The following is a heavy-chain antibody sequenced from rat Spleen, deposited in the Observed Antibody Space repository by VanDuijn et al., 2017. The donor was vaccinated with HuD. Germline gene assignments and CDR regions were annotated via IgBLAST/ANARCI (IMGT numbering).Heavy chain of an antibody. Sequence: EVQLVESGGGLVQPGRSLKLSCAASGFTFSNYDMAWVRQAPTKGLEWVASISPSGGSTYYRDSVKGRFTVSRDNAKSTLYLQMDSLRSEDTATYYCARRRPSNYGGYRGPFDYWGQGVMVTVSS. CDR1: GFTFSNYD. CDR3: ARRRPSNYGGYRGPFDY. V-gene: IGHV5-25*01. D-gene: IGHD1-11*01. CDR2: ISPSGGST. J-gene: IGHJ2*01.